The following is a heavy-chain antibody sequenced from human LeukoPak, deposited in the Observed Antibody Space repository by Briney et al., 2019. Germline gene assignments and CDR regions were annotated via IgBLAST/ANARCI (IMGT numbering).Heavy chain of an antibody. CDR2: INSDGSST. CDR1: GFTFSSYW. D-gene: IGHD4/OR15-4a*01. CDR3: AWTPDYYDAFDI. J-gene: IGHJ3*02. Sequence: PGGSLRLSCAASGFTFSSYWMHWVRQAPGKGLVWVSRINSDGSSTSYADSVKGRFTISRDNAKNTLYLQMNSLRAEDTAVYYCAWTPDYYDAFDIWGQGTMVTVSS. V-gene: IGHV3-74*01.